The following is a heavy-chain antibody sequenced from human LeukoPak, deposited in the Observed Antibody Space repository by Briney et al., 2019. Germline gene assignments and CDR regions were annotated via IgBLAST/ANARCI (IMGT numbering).Heavy chain of an antibody. CDR3: AKGHDFWSGYYSY. J-gene: IGHJ4*02. D-gene: IGHD3-3*01. CDR2: ISGSGGST. V-gene: IGHV3-23*01. Sequence: GGSLRLSCTASGFTFSSYAMSWVRQTPGKGLEWVSAISGSGGSTYYADSVKGRFTISRDNSKNTLYLQMNSLRAEDTAVYYCAKGHDFWSGYYSYWGQGTLVTVSS. CDR1: GFTFSSYA.